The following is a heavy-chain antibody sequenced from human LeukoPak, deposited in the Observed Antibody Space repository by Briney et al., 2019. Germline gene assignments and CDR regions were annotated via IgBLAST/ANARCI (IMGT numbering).Heavy chain of an antibody. CDR2: INHSGST. CDR3: ARSAARGLYYFDY. J-gene: IGHJ4*02. D-gene: IGHD6-6*01. Sequence: SETLSLTCAVYGGSITGYYWSWIRQPPGKGLEWIGEINHSGSTNYNPSLKSRVTISVDTSKNQFSLKLSSVTAADTAVYYCARSAARGLYYFDYWGQGTLVTVSS. CDR1: GGSITGYY. V-gene: IGHV4-34*01.